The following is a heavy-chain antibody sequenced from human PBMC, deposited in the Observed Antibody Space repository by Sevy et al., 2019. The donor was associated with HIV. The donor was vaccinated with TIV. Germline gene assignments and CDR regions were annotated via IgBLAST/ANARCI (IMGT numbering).Heavy chain of an antibody. CDR1: GLTLTTTG. D-gene: IGHD3-16*01. CDR2: VTSDGTT. Sequence: GGSLRLSCAASGLTLTTTGMSWVRQAPGKGLEWVEGVTSDGTTYYADSVRDRFTVSRDNSKNKLYLQLNSLRADDTAVFYCAGGDTTMITDLDYWGQGTLVTVSS. J-gene: IGHJ4*02. V-gene: IGHV3-23*01. CDR3: AGGDTTMITDLDY.